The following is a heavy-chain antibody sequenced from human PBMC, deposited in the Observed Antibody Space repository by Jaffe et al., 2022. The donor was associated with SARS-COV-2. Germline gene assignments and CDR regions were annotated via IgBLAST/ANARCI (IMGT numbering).Heavy chain of an antibody. D-gene: IGHD6-19*01. Sequence: QLQLQESGPGLVKPSETLSLTCTVSGGSISSSSYYWGWIRQPPGKGLEWIGSIYYSGSTYYNPSLKSRVTISVDTSKNQFSLKLSSVTAADTAVYYCARPRWLVRTAGPYYYGMDVWGQGTTVTVSS. CDR1: GGSISSSSYY. V-gene: IGHV4-39*01. CDR3: ARPRWLVRTAGPYYYGMDV. CDR2: IYYSGST. J-gene: IGHJ6*02.